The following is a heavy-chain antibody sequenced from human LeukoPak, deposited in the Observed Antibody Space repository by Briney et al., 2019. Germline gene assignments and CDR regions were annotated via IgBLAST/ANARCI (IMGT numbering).Heavy chain of an antibody. Sequence: ASVKVSCKASGYTFTSYDINWARQATGQGLEWMGWMNPNSGNTGYAQKFQGRVTMTRNTSISTAYMELSSLRSEDTAVYYCARAAGDIVVVEEWFDPWGQGTLVTVSS. D-gene: IGHD2-15*01. J-gene: IGHJ5*02. CDR1: GYTFTSYD. V-gene: IGHV1-8*01. CDR2: MNPNSGNT. CDR3: ARAAGDIVVVEEWFDP.